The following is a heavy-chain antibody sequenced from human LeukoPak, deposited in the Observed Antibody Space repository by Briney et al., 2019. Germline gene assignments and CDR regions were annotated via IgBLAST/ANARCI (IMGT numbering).Heavy chain of an antibody. J-gene: IGHJ5*02. CDR1: GGSISSYY. Sequence: PSETLSLTCTVSGGSISSYYWSWIRQPPGKGLEWIGYIYYSGSTNYNPSLKSRVTISVDTSKNQFSLKLSSVTAADTAVYYCARRNYDILTGYYPFDPWGQGTLVTVSS. CDR3: ARRNYDILTGYYPFDP. CDR2: IYYSGST. D-gene: IGHD3-9*01. V-gene: IGHV4-59*08.